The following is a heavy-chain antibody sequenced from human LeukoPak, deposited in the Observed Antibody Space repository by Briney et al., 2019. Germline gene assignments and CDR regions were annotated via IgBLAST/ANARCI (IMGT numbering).Heavy chain of an antibody. V-gene: IGHV1-46*01. D-gene: IGHD1-26*01. CDR3: ARDNSLGDNAWWFEP. CDR1: GYTFTSYY. J-gene: IGHJ5*02. Sequence: WASVKVSCKASGYTFTSYYMHWVRQAPGQGLEWMGLINPTGGSTGYAQKFQGRVTMTRDMSTSTDYMELSSLRSEDTAIYYCARDNSLGDNAWWFEPWAQGTLVTVSS. CDR2: INPTGGST.